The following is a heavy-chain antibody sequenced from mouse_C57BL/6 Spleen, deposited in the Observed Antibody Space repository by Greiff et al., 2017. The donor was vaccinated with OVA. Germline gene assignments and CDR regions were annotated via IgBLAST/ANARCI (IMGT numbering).Heavy chain of an antibody. V-gene: IGHV1-12*01. CDR1: GYTFTSYN. CDR2: IYPGHGDT. CDR3: ARGEAPPDYAMDY. D-gene: IGHD1-3*01. J-gene: IGHJ4*01. Sequence: LQQSGAELVRPGASVKMSCKASGYTFTSYNMHWVKQTPRQGLEWIGSIYPGHGDTSYNQKVKGKATLTVDKSSSTDYMQLSSLTSEDSAVYFCARGEAPPDYAMDYWGQGTSVTVSS.